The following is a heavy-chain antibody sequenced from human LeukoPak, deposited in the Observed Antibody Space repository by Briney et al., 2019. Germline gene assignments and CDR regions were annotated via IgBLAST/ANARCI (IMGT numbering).Heavy chain of an antibody. J-gene: IGHJ6*03. Sequence: PSETLSLTCTVSGGSISSYYWSWIRQPPGKGLEWIGYIYYSGSTNYNPSLKSRVTISVDTSKNQFSLKLSSVTAADTAVYYCARAVWELLQGGYYYYYMDVWGKGTTVTVSS. D-gene: IGHD1-26*01. CDR2: IYYSGST. CDR3: ARAVWELLQGGYYYYYMDV. CDR1: GGSISSYY. V-gene: IGHV4-59*01.